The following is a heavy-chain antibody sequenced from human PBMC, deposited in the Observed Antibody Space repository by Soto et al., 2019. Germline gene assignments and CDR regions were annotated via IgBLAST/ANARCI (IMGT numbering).Heavy chain of an antibody. V-gene: IGHV4-31*03. CDR1: GGSISSGGYY. J-gene: IGHJ5*02. Sequence: QVQLQESGPGLVKPSQTLSLTCTVSGGSISSGGYYWSWIRQHPGKGLEWIGYIYYSGSTYYNPSLKSRVTISVDTSKNQFSLKLSSVTAADTAVYYCARRGAAAVFPGYWFDPWGQGTLVTVSS. CDR2: IYYSGST. CDR3: ARRGAAAVFPGYWFDP. D-gene: IGHD6-13*01.